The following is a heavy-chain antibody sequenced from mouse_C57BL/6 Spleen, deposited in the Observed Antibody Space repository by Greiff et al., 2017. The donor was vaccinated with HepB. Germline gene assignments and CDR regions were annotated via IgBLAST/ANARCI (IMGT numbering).Heavy chain of an antibody. CDR1: GYTFTDYN. J-gene: IGHJ1*03. D-gene: IGHD1-1*01. V-gene: IGHV1-18*01. Sequence: EVMLVESGPELVKPGASVKIPCKASGYTFTDYNMDWVKQSHGKSLEWIGDINPNNGGTIYNQKFKGKATLTVDKSSSTAYMELRSLTSEDTAVYYCARRYYYGSSYGHFDVWGTGTTVTVSS. CDR2: INPNNGGT. CDR3: ARRYYYGSSYGHFDV.